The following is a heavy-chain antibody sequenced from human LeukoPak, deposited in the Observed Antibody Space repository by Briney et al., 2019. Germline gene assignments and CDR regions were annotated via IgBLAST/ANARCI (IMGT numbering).Heavy chain of an antibody. CDR3: ARDHYDSGNADY. CDR1: GFTFSSYN. Sequence: PGGSLRLSCAAPGFTFSSYNMNWVRQAPGKGLEWVSSISDTSSYIYYADSVKARFTISRDNAKNSLFLQMSSLRAEDTAVYYCARDHYDSGNADYWGQGTLVTVSS. D-gene: IGHD3-22*01. CDR2: ISDTSSYI. J-gene: IGHJ4*02. V-gene: IGHV3-21*01.